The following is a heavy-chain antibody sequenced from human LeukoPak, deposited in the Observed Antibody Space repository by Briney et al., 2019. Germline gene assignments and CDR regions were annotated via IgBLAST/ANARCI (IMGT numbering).Heavy chain of an antibody. CDR3: ARHRYSYGLFDC. J-gene: IGHJ4*02. Sequence: PSETLSLTCTVSGGSISSYYWSWIRQPPGKGLEWIGYIYYSGSVNYNPSHKSRVTISVDTSKNQSSLNLTSVTAVDAAVYYCARHRYSYGLFDCWGQGSLVTVSS. CDR1: GGSISSYY. CDR2: IYYSGSV. V-gene: IGHV4-59*08. D-gene: IGHD5-18*01.